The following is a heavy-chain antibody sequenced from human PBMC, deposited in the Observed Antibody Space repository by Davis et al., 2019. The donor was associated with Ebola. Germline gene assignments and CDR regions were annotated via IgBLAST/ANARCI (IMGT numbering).Heavy chain of an antibody. CDR1: GFTFSSYR. D-gene: IGHD2-15*01. CDR2: IKQDGSEK. J-gene: IGHJ4*02. V-gene: IGHV3-7*01. Sequence: GGSLRLSCAASGFTFSSYRMSCVRPAPGKGLEWVANIKQDGSEKYYVDSVKGRFTISRDNAKNSLYLQMNSLRAEDTAVYYCARGGYGYWGQGTLVNVSS. CDR3: ARGGYGY.